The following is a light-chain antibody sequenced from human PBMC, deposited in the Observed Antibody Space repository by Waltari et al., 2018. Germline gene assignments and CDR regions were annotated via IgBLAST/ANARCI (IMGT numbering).Light chain of an antibody. J-gene: IGKJ4*01. Sequence: DIQLTQSPAFLSASVGDRVTITCRASQGATSYLAWYQQKPGKAPKLLIYAASTLENGVPSRFSGSGSGTESTLTISSLQPEDFATYYCHQLNSYLDPFGGGTKVEIK. CDR2: AAS. CDR1: QGATSY. CDR3: HQLNSYLDP. V-gene: IGKV1-9*01.